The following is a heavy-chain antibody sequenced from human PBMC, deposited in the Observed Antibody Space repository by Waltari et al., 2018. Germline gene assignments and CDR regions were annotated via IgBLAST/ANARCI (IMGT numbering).Heavy chain of an antibody. Sequence: DVQLVESGGDLVQHGESLRLSCAVSGFTFSGSWMSWVRRAPGKGLEWVANINQDGSEKYYVDSVMGRFSISRDNAKNSLFLQMNSLRAEDTAVYYCAKGKRAPDYWGQGTLVTVSS. J-gene: IGHJ4*02. CDR1: GFTFSGSW. CDR2: INQDGSEK. V-gene: IGHV3-7*01. CDR3: AKGKRAPDY.